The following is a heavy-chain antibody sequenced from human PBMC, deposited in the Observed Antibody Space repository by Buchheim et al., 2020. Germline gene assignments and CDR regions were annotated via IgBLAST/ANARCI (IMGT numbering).Heavy chain of an antibody. D-gene: IGHD3-22*01. J-gene: IGHJ6*02. CDR2: ISYDGSNK. CDR3: AREDSYYYYGMDV. Sequence: QVQLVESGGGVVQPGRSLRLSCAASGFTFSSYAMLWVRQAPGKGLEWVAVISYDGSNKYYADSVKGRFTIPRDNSKITLSLQMNSLRAEDTAVYYCAREDSYYYYGMDVWGQGTT. V-gene: IGHV3-30-3*01. CDR1: GFTFSSYA.